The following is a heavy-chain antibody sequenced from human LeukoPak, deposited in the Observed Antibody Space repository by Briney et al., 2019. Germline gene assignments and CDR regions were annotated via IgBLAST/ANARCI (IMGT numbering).Heavy chain of an antibody. D-gene: IGHD2-2*01. CDR2: ISSSSSFI. J-gene: IGHJ4*02. CDR3: ARDPPLGSCSTISCPHLDY. CDR1: GFTFSRYS. Sequence: NPGGSLRLSCAASGFTFSRYSMNWVRQAPGKGLEWVSSISSSSSFIYYADSVKGRFTISRDNAKNSLYLQMNSLKAKDTAVYYCARDPPLGSCSTISCPHLDYWGQGTLVTVSS. V-gene: IGHV3-21*01.